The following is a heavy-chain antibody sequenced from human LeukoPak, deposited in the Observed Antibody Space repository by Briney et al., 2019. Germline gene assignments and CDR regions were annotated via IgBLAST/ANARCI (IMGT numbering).Heavy chain of an antibody. D-gene: IGHD3-22*01. CDR3: AKAGRYYDSSGYLSWFDP. CDR2: ISGSGGST. CDR1: GFTFSSYA. J-gene: IGHJ5*02. V-gene: IGHV3-23*01. Sequence: GGSLRLSCAASGFTFSSYAMHWVRQAPGKGLEWVSAISGSGGSTYYADSVKGRFTISRDNSKNTLYLQMNSLRAEDTAVYYCAKAGRYYDSSGYLSWFDPWGQGTLVTVSS.